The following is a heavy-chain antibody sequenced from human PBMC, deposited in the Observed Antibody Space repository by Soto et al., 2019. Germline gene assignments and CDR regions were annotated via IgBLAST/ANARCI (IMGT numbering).Heavy chain of an antibody. J-gene: IGHJ4*02. CDR1: GYTLTNYP. CDR2: INAGNGNT. V-gene: IGHV1-3*01. CDR3: ARDDNWADY. D-gene: IGHD1-1*01. Sequence: GASVKVSCKASGYTLTNYPMHWVRQAPGQRLEWMGWINAGNGNTKYPQKFQGRVTITRDTSASTAYMELSSLRSEDTAVYYCARDDNWADYWGQGTLVTVSS.